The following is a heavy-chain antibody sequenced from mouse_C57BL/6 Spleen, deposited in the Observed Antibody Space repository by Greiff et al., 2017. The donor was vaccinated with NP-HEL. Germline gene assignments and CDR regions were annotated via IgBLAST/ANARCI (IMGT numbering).Heavy chain of an antibody. V-gene: IGHV5-9-1*02. J-gene: IGHJ2*01. CDR3: TRVSYDYDGDFDY. CDR2: ISSGGDYI. Sequence: EVQRVESGEGLVKPGGSLKLSCAASGFTFSSYAMSWVRQTPEKRLEWVAYISSGGDYIYYADTVKGRFTISRDNARNTLYLQMSSLKSEDTAMYYCTRVSYDYDGDFDYWGQGTTLTVSS. CDR1: GFTFSSYA. D-gene: IGHD2-4*01.